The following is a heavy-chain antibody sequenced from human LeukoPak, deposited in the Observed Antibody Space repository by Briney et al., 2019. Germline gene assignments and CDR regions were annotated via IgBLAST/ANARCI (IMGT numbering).Heavy chain of an antibody. V-gene: IGHV3-23*01. Sequence: GGPLRLSCAASGFTLTNYAMSWVRQAPGKGLEWVSAFSGGGVSTYYADSVKGRFIISRDNAKNSLYLQMNSLRAEDTAVYYCAELGITMFGGVWGKGTTVTISS. CDR2: FSGGGVST. D-gene: IGHD3-10*02. CDR1: GFTLTNYA. J-gene: IGHJ6*04. CDR3: AELGITMFGGV.